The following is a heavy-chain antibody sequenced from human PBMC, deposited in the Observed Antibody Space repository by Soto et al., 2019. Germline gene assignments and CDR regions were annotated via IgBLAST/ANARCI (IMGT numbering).Heavy chain of an antibody. CDR1: GYTFTIYY. CDR3: ARDWGYCSGGSCYSSYNWFDP. J-gene: IGHJ5*02. CDR2: INPSGGST. D-gene: IGHD2-15*01. V-gene: IGHV1-46*03. Sequence: ASVKVSCKASGYTFTIYYMHWVRQAPGQGLEWMGIINPSGGSTSYAQKFQGRVTMTRDTSTSTVYMELSSLRSEDTAVYYCARDWGYCSGGSCYSSYNWFDPWGQGTLVTVSS.